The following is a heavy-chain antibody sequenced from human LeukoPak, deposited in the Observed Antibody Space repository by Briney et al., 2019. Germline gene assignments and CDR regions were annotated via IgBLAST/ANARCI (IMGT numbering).Heavy chain of an antibody. V-gene: IGHV4-4*07. J-gene: IGHJ4*02. CDR1: GGSISSYY. CDR2: IYTSGST. CDR3: ARDGGSTGYFDY. D-gene: IGHD2-2*01. Sequence: SETLSLTCTVSGGSISSYYWSSIRQPAGKGLEWIGRIYTSGSTNYSPSLKSRVTMSVDTSKNQFSLKLSSVTAADTAVYYCARDGGSTGYFDYWGQGTLVTVSS.